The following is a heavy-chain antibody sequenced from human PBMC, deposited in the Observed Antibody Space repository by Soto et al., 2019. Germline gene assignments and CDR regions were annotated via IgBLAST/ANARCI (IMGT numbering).Heavy chain of an antibody. CDR2: ISWNSGSI. J-gene: IGHJ3*02. Sequence: DVQLVESGGGLVQPGRSLRLSCAASGFTFDDYAMHWVRQAPGKGLEWVSGISWNSGSIGYADSVKGRFTISRDNAKNSLYLQMNSLRAEDTALYYCAKDKDIVVVPAGRNAFDIWGQGTMVTVSS. V-gene: IGHV3-9*01. CDR3: AKDKDIVVVPAGRNAFDI. CDR1: GFTFDDYA. D-gene: IGHD2-2*01.